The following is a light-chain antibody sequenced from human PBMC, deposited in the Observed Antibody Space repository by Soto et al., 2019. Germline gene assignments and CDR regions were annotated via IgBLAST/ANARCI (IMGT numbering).Light chain of an antibody. CDR3: CSYAGSYSVV. J-gene: IGLJ2*01. CDR2: DVR. V-gene: IGLV2-11*01. Sequence: QSALTQPRSVSGSPGQSVTISCTGTSSDVGGYNYVSWYQQHPGKAPRLMIYDVRKRPSGVPGRFSGSKSGNTASLTISGLQAEDEADYYCCSYAGSYSVVFGGGTKLTVL. CDR1: SSDVGGYNY.